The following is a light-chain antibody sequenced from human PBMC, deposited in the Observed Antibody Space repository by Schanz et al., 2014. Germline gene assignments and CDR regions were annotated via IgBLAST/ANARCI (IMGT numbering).Light chain of an antibody. CDR1: SSDVGGYNF. CDR2: DVS. CDR3: SSYTSSTTVV. Sequence: QSALTQPRSVSGSPGQSVTISCTGTSSDVGGYNFVSWYQQHPGKGPKVMIYDVSKRPSGVPGRFSGSKSGNTASLTISGLQAEDEAAYYCSSYTSSTTVVFGGGTKLTVL. V-gene: IGLV2-11*01. J-gene: IGLJ2*01.